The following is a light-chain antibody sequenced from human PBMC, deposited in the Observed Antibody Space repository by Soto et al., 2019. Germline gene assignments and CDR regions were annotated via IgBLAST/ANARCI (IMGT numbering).Light chain of an antibody. CDR3: QQANSFTIT. V-gene: IGKV1-12*01. J-gene: IGKJ5*01. Sequence: DIHMTQSPPSVSASVGYIVTITCRASQDVGKWLAWYQKKPGKAPTLLIHGASSLQSGVPPRYSGSGYGTDLTLTISSMKNEDFETYYCQQANSFTITFGHGTRLEIK. CDR2: GAS. CDR1: QDVGKW.